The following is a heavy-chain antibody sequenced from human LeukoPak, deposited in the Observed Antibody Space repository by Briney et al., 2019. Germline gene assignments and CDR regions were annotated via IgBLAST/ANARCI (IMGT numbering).Heavy chain of an antibody. V-gene: IGHV1-18*01. CDR2: ISAYNGNT. J-gene: IGHJ6*02. Sequence: ASVKVSCKASGYTFTSYGISWVRQAPGQGLEWMGWISAYNGNTNYAQELQGRVTMTTDTSTSTAYMELRSLRSDDTAVYYCASGPDIVVVPAATGDLDYYGMDVWGQGTTVTVSS. D-gene: IGHD2-2*01. CDR3: ASGPDIVVVPAATGDLDYYGMDV. CDR1: GYTFTSYG.